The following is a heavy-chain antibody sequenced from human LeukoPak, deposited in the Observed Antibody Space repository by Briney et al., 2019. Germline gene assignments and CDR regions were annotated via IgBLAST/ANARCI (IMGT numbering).Heavy chain of an antibody. CDR1: GFSFSNYG. CDR2: TSSDGGNK. D-gene: IGHD6-13*01. J-gene: IGHJ4*02. CDR3: TKDSYSSSWYVIHF. Sequence: GGSLRLSCAASGFSFSNYGMHWVRQAPGKGLEWVAVTSSDGGNKYYTDSVKGRFTISRDNSKNTLYLQMNSLRAEDTAVYYCTKDSYSSSWYVIHFWGQGTLVTVSS. V-gene: IGHV3-30*18.